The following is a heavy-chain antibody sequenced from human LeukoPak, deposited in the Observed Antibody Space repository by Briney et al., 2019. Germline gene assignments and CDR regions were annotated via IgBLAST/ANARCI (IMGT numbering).Heavy chain of an antibody. D-gene: IGHD2-15*01. J-gene: IGHJ4*02. V-gene: IGHV1-18*01. CDR3: ARVSGCTGGNCYSTGDGY. CDR2: SSTYNGNT. CDR1: GYTFTSYG. Sequence: ASVKVSCKASGYTFTSYGITWVRQAPGQGLEWMGWSSTYNGNTHYAQRLQGRVTLTTDTSTSTAYMDLRSLRSDDTAVYYCARVSGCTGGNCYSTGDGYWGQGTLVTVSS.